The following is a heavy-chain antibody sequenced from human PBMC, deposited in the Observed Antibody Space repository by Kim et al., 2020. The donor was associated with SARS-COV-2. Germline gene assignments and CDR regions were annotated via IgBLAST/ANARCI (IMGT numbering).Heavy chain of an antibody. CDR1: GFTFDDYA. V-gene: IGHV3-9*01. J-gene: IGHJ4*02. CDR3: AKDIVLRQQLVLSGFDY. Sequence: GGSLRLSCAASGFTFDDYAMHWVRQAPGKGLEWVSGISWNSGSIGYADSVKGRFTISRDNAKNSLYLQMNSLRAEDTALYYCAKDIVLRQQLVLSGFDYWGQGTLVTVSS. D-gene: IGHD6-13*01. CDR2: ISWNSGSI.